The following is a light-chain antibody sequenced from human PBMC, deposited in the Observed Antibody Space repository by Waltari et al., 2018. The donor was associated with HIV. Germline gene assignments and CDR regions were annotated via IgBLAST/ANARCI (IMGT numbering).Light chain of an antibody. Sequence: EMVMTQSPATLSVSPGERATLSCRASQSVSSNLAWYQQKPGQPPRLLIYGASIRATGIPARFSGSGSGTEFTLTISSLQSEDFAVFYCQQYNDWPPLTFGGGTKVEI. V-gene: IGKV3-15*01. CDR3: QQYNDWPPLT. J-gene: IGKJ4*01. CDR1: QSVSSN. CDR2: GAS.